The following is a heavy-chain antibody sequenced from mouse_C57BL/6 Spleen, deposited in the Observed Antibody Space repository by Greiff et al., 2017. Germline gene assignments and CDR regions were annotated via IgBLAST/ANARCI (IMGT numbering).Heavy chain of an antibody. V-gene: IGHV1-50*01. J-gene: IGHJ3*01. CDR3: AGSSGHKAWFAY. CDR1: GYTFTSYW. CDR2: IDPSDSYT. Sequence: QVQLQQPGAELVKPGASVKLSCKASGYTFTSYWMQWVKQRPGQGLEWIGEIDPSDSYTNYNQKFKGKATLTVDTSSSTAYMQLSSLTSEDSAVYYCAGSSGHKAWFAYWGQGTLVTVSA. D-gene: IGHD3-2*02.